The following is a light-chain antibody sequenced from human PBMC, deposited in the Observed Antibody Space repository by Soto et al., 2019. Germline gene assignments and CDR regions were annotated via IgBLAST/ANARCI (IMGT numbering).Light chain of an antibody. CDR1: QSVSSN. Sequence: EIVMTQSPATLSVSPGERATLSCRASQSVSSNLAWYQQKPGRAPRLLIYGASTRPSGIPARFSGSGSGTEFTLTISSLQSEDFAVYYCQQYNNWPPLTFGGGTKVEIK. J-gene: IGKJ4*01. CDR3: QQYNNWPPLT. V-gene: IGKV3-15*01. CDR2: GAS.